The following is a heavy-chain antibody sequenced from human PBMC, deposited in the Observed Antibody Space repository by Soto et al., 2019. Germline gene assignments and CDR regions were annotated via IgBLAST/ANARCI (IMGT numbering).Heavy chain of an antibody. J-gene: IGHJ4*02. Sequence: QLQLQESGSGLVKPSQTLSLTRAVSGGSISSGGYSWSWIRQPPGKGLEWIGYIYHSGSTYYNPSLKSRVTISVDRSKNQFSLKLSSVTAADTAVYYCARGALGYCSGGSCYSNYFDYWGQGTLVTVSS. CDR3: ARGALGYCSGGSCYSNYFDY. D-gene: IGHD2-15*01. CDR1: GGSISSGGYS. CDR2: IYHSGST. V-gene: IGHV4-30-2*01.